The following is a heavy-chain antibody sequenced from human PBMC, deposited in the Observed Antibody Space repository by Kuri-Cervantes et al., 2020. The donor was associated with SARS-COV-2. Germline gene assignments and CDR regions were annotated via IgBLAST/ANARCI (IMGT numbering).Heavy chain of an antibody. Sequence: SVKVSCKASGGTFSSYAISWVRQAPGQGLEWMGGIIPIFGTAIYAQKFQGRVTMTEDTSTDTAYMELSSLRSEDTAVYYCATVYYDSSGYYYRWFDPWGQGTLVTVSS. CDR3: ATVYYDSSGYYYRWFDP. CDR2: IIPIFGTA. J-gene: IGHJ5*02. CDR1: GGTFSSYA. V-gene: IGHV1-69*06. D-gene: IGHD3-22*01.